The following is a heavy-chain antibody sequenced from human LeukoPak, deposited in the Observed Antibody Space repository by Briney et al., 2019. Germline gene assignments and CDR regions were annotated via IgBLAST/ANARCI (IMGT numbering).Heavy chain of an antibody. V-gene: IGHV1-69*01. D-gene: IGHD2-2*02. CDR2: IIPIFGTA. J-gene: IGHJ5*02. Sequence: SVKVSRKASGGTFSSYAISWVRQAPGPGLEWMGGIIPIFGTANYAQKFQGRVTITADESTSTAYMELSSLRSEDTAVYYCAREEPAAINWFDPWGQGTLVTVSS. CDR1: GGTFSSYA. CDR3: AREEPAAINWFDP.